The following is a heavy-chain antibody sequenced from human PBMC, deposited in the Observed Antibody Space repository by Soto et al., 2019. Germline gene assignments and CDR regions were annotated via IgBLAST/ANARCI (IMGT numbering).Heavy chain of an antibody. V-gene: IGHV1-69*13. CDR2: IIPIFGTA. J-gene: IGHJ6*02. CDR1: GGTFSSYA. D-gene: IGHD6-13*01. Sequence: SVKVSCKASGGTFSSYAISWVRQAPGQGLEWMGGIIPIFGTANYAQKFQGRVTITADESTSTAYMELSSLRSEDTAVYYCARDLVSRWYGDYYYYGMDVWGQGTTVTVS. CDR3: ARDLVSRWYGDYYYYGMDV.